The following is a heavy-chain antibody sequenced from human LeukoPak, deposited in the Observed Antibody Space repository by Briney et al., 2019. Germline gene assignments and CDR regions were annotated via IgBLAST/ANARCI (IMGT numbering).Heavy chain of an antibody. CDR2: IYYSGST. CDR3: ARAVAVGYIAAAGMFDP. D-gene: IGHD6-13*01. Sequence: MASETLSLTCTVSGGSISSYYWSWIRQPPGKGLEWIGYIYYSGSTNYNPSLKSRVTISVGTPKNQFSLKLSSVTAADTAVYYCARAVAVGYIAAAGMFDPWGQGTLVTVSS. V-gene: IGHV4-59*01. CDR1: GGSISSYY. J-gene: IGHJ5*02.